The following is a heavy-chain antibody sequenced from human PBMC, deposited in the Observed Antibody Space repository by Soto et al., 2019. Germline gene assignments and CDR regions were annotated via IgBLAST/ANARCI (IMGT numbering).Heavy chain of an antibody. V-gene: IGHV1-69*01. CDR3: ARGFVATPDYGMDL. CDR1: GGTFSSYA. Sequence: QVQLVQSGAEVKKPGSSVKVSCKASGGTFSSYAISLLRQAPGQGLEWMGGIVPIFGTANYAQKFQGRVTNTADEYTSTAYMELRSLISEDTAGYYFARGFVATPDYGMDLWGQGTTVTVSS. D-gene: IGHD5-12*01. J-gene: IGHJ6*02. CDR2: IVPIFGTA.